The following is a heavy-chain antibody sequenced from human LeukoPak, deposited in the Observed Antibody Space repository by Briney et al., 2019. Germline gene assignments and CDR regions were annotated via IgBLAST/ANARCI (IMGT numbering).Heavy chain of an antibody. Sequence: GGSLRLSCAASGFTFSTYEMNWVRQAPGKGLEWVSYISSSASTIHYADSVKGRYTISRDNAKNSLYLQMNSLRADDTAVYYCARGRGPGPYFDCWGQGTLVTVSS. J-gene: IGHJ4*02. CDR2: ISSSASTI. V-gene: IGHV3-48*03. CDR1: GFTFSTYE. CDR3: ARGRGPGPYFDC. D-gene: IGHD3-10*01.